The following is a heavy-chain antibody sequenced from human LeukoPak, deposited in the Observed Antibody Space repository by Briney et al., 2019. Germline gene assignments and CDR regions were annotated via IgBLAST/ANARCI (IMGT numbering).Heavy chain of an antibody. D-gene: IGHD3-10*01. V-gene: IGHV4-59*12. J-gene: IGHJ4*02. CDR1: GGSISSYY. CDR3: ATQNIWFGEVKG. Sequence: SETLSLTCTVSGGSISSYYWSWIRQPPGKGLEWIGYIYYSGSTNYNPSLKSRVTISVDTSKNQFSLKLSSVTAADTAVYYCATQNIWFGEVKGWGQGTLVTVSS. CDR2: IYYSGST.